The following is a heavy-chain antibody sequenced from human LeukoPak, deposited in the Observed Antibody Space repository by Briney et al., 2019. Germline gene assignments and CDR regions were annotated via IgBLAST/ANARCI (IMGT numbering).Heavy chain of an antibody. V-gene: IGHV4-34*01. CDR3: ARGPTISETGYFDY. J-gene: IGHJ4*03. CDR2: INHRGDT. D-gene: IGHD1-1*01. CDR1: GGAFCSYY. Sequence: PSETLSLTCAVYGGAFCSYYWSLIRQSPGKGLEWIAEINHRGDTNYNPSVKSRVTISVDTSKNQFSLKVTSLTAADTAVYFCARGPTISETGYFDYWGQGTLVTVSS.